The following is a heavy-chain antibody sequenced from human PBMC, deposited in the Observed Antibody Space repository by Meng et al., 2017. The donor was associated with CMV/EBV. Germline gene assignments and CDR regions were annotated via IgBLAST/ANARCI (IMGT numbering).Heavy chain of an antibody. V-gene: IGHV3-30*02. D-gene: IGHD3-16*01. CDR1: GFTFSSYG. Sequence: GESLKISCAASGFTFSSYGMHWVRQAPGKGLEWVAFIRYDGSNKYYADSVKGLFTISRDNSKNTLYLQMNSLRAEDTAVYDCAKDIPGWGYFDYWGQGTLVTVSS. J-gene: IGHJ4*02. CDR3: AKDIPGWGYFDY. CDR2: IRYDGSNK.